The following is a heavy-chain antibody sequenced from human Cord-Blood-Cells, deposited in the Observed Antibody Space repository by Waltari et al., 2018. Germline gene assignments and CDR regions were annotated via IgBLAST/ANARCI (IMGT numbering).Heavy chain of an antibody. CDR3: ASKWNYYFDY. CDR1: GGSISSSSYY. CDR2: SYYSGRT. D-gene: IGHD1-7*01. V-gene: IGHV4-39*01. Sequence: QLQLQESGPGLVKPSETLSLTCTVSGGSISSSSYYWGWIRQPPGKGLEWIGSSYYSGRTSYNPSLKSRVTISVDTSKNQFSLKLSSVTAADTAVYYCASKWNYYFDYWGQGTLVTVSS. J-gene: IGHJ4*02.